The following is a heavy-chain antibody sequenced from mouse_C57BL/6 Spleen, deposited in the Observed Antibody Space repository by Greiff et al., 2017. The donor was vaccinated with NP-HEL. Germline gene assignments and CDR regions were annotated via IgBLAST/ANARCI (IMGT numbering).Heavy chain of an antibody. CDR3: ARPYYYGSSSWFAY. J-gene: IGHJ3*01. V-gene: IGHV1-50*01. D-gene: IGHD1-1*01. CDR1: GYTFTSYW. Sequence: VQLQQSGAELVKPGASVKLSCKASGYTFTSYWMQWVKQRPGQGLEWIGEIDPSDSYTNYNQKFKGKATLTVDTSSSTAYMQLSSLTSEDSAVYYCARPYYYGSSSWFAYWGQGTLVTVSA. CDR2: IDPSDSYT.